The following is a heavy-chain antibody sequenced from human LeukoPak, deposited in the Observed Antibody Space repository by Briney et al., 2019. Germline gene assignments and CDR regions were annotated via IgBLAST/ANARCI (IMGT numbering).Heavy chain of an antibody. CDR2: IDWDDDK. Sequence: SGPTLVNPTQTLTLTCTFSGFSLSTSGMCVSWIRRPPGKALEWLALIDWDDDKYYSTSLKTRLTISKDTSKNQVVLTMTNMDPVDTATYYCARIGGAFGGVIAPDYWGQGTLVTVSS. CDR1: GFSLSTSGMC. CDR3: ARIGGAFGGVIAPDY. D-gene: IGHD3-16*02. V-gene: IGHV2-70*01. J-gene: IGHJ4*02.